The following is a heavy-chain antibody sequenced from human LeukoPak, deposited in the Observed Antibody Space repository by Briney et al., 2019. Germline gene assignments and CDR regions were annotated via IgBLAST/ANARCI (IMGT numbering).Heavy chain of an antibody. V-gene: IGHV3-64*02. CDR3: SRAWSGNYDGPDY. Sequence: PGGSLRLSCAASGFTFSSYAMHWVRQAPGKGLEHVSTIHDDGGSTFYADSVKGRFTISRDNSKNTLYLQMGSLRTDDVGVYYCSRAWSGNYDGPDYWGQGTLVTVSS. J-gene: IGHJ4*02. CDR1: GFTFSSYA. D-gene: IGHD4-23*01. CDR2: IHDDGGST.